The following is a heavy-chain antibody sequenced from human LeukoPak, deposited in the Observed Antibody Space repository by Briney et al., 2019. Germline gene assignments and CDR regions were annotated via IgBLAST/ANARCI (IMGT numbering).Heavy chain of an antibody. Sequence: PSETLSLTCTVSGGSISSYYWSWIRQPPGKGLEWIGYIYYSGSTNYNPSLKSRVTISVDTSKNQFSLKLSSVTAADTAVYYCAREYYDFWSGTSPYFDYWGQGTLVTVSS. J-gene: IGHJ4*02. CDR2: IYYSGST. D-gene: IGHD3-3*01. CDR1: GGSISSYY. V-gene: IGHV4-59*01. CDR3: AREYYDFWSGTSPYFDY.